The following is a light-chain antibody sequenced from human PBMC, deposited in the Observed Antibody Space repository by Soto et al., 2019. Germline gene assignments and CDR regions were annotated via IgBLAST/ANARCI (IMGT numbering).Light chain of an antibody. V-gene: IGKV3-15*01. Sequence: EMVVTQTPATLSVSPGERATLSCRASQSVSGNLAWYQQKPGQAPRLLIYGASTRATGIPARFSGSGSGTEFTLTFSSLQSEDFAVYYCQQYNNWPPAFGQGTKVEIK. CDR1: QSVSGN. J-gene: IGKJ1*01. CDR3: QQYNNWPPA. CDR2: GAS.